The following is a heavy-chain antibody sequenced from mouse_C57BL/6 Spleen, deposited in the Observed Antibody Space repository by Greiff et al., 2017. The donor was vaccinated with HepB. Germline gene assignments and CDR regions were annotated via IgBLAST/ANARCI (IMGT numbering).Heavy chain of an antibody. D-gene: IGHD1-2*01. Sequence: QVQLQQPGAELVKPGASVKLSCKASGYTFTSYWMHWVKQRPGRGLEWIGRIEPNSGGTKYNEKFKSKATLTVDKPSSTAYMQLSSLTSEDSAVYYCARSGTTAPAPYAMDYWGQGTSVTVSS. CDR3: ARSGTTAPAPYAMDY. V-gene: IGHV1-72*01. CDR1: GYTFTSYW. CDR2: IEPNSGGT. J-gene: IGHJ4*01.